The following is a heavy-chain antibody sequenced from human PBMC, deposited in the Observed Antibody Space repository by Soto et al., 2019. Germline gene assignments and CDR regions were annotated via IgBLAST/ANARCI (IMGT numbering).Heavy chain of an antibody. D-gene: IGHD6-13*01. V-gene: IGHV3-33*01. CDR2: IWYDGSNK. Sequence: PGGSLRLSCAASGFTFSSYGMHWVRQAPGKGLEWVAVIWYDGSNKYYADSVKGRFTISRDNSKNTLYLQMNSLRAEDTAVYYRARDSAAGYYGMDVWGQGTTVTVSS. CDR3: ARDSAAGYYGMDV. CDR1: GFTFSSYG. J-gene: IGHJ6*02.